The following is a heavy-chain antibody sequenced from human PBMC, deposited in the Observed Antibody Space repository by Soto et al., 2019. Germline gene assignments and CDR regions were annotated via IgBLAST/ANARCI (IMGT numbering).Heavy chain of an antibody. CDR1: GGSISSSSYY. D-gene: IGHD2-15*01. J-gene: IGHJ4*02. V-gene: IGHV4-39*01. CDR3: ARGRKEKVAAHSSTYTYYFDH. CDR2: IYYSGST. Sequence: SETLSLTCTVSGGSISSSSYYWGWIRQPPGKGLEWIGSIYYSGSTYYNPSLKSRVTISVDTSKNQFSLKLSSVTAADTAVYYCARGRKEKVAAHSSTYTYYFDHWGQGTLVTVSS.